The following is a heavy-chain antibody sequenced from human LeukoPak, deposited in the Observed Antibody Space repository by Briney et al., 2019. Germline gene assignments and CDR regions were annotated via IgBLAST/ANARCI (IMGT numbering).Heavy chain of an antibody. CDR1: GFRFGSDW. CDR2: ISPDGSEK. J-gene: IGHJ3*01. V-gene: IGHV3-7*01. CDR3: ARYYDPPVGDAFDL. D-gene: IGHD3-16*01. Sequence: GGSLRLSCAVSGFRFGSDWMSWVRQAPGKGLEWVANISPDGSEKFYVDSVKGRFTISGDNGKNSLYLQLNSLRADDTAVYYCARYYDPPVGDAFDLWGQGTMVTVSS.